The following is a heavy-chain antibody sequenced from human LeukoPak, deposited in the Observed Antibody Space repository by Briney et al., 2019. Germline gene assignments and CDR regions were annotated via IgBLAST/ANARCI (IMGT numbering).Heavy chain of an antibody. D-gene: IGHD3-22*01. CDR1: GYTFTGYY. V-gene: IGHV1-2*02. Sequence: ASVKVSCKASGYTFTGYYMHWLRQAPGQGLEWMGWINPNSGGTNYAQKFQGRVTMTRDTSISTAYMELSRLRSDDTAVYYCARAEAHYYDSSGYSDFDYWGQGTLVTVSS. J-gene: IGHJ4*02. CDR2: INPNSGGT. CDR3: ARAEAHYYDSSGYSDFDY.